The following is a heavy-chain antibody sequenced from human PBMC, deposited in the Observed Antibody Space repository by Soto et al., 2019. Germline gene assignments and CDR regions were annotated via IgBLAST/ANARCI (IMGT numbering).Heavy chain of an antibody. D-gene: IGHD5-12*01. Sequence: EVQLVESGGGLVKPGGSLRLSCAASGFTFSSYAMSWVRQAPGKGLEWVSAISGSGGSTYYADSVKGRFTISRDNSKNTLYLQMNSLRAEDTAVYYCARGGVATIFGDSWGQGTLVTVSS. CDR1: GFTFSSYA. V-gene: IGHV3-23*04. CDR3: ARGGVATIFGDS. CDR2: ISGSGGST. J-gene: IGHJ4*02.